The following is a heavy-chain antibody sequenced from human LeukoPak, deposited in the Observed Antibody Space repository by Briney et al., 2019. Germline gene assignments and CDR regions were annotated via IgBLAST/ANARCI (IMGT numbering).Heavy chain of an antibody. CDR1: GFTFSSYS. CDR3: ARDSDYDFWSGQIGENWFDP. D-gene: IGHD3-3*01. V-gene: IGHV3-48*04. J-gene: IGHJ5*02. CDR2: ISSSGSTI. Sequence: GGSLRLSCAASGFTFSSYSMNWVRQAPGKGLEWVPYISSSGSTIYYADSVKGRFTISRDNAKNSLYLQMNSLRAEDTAVYYCARDSDYDFWSGQIGENWFDPWGQGTLVTVSS.